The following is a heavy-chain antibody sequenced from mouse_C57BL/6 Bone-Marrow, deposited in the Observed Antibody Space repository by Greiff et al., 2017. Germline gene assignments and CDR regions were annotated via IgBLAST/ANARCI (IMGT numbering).Heavy chain of an antibody. Sequence: EVQLQQSGPELVKPGASVKIPCKASGYTFTDYNMDWVKQSHGKSLEWIGDINPNNGGTIYNQKFKGKATLTVDKSSSTAYMELRSLTSEDTAVYYCARSVYGNYEEYYAMDYWGQGTSVTVSS. D-gene: IGHD2-1*01. CDR1: GYTFTDYN. CDR3: ARSVYGNYEEYYAMDY. CDR2: INPNNGGT. V-gene: IGHV1-18*01. J-gene: IGHJ4*01.